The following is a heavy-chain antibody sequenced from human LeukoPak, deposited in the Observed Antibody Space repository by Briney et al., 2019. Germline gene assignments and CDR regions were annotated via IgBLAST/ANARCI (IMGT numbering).Heavy chain of an antibody. CDR1: GYTFTSYG. D-gene: IGHD6-19*01. Sequence: GASVKVSCKASGYTFTSYGISWVRQAPGQGLEWMGWISAYNGNTNYAQKFQGRVTITADKSTSTAYMELSSLRSEDTAVYYCARGVAVAGPNYYYYGMDVWGQGTTVTVSS. CDR2: ISAYNGNT. V-gene: IGHV1-18*01. J-gene: IGHJ6*02. CDR3: ARGVAVAGPNYYYYGMDV.